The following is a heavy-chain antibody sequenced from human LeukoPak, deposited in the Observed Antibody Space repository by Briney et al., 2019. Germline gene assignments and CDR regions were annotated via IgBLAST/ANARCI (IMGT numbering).Heavy chain of an antibody. D-gene: IGHD6-19*01. Sequence: SETLSLTCTVSGGSISSSSYYWGWIRQPPGKGLEWIGRIYTSGSTNYNPSLKSRVTISVDTSKNQFSLKLSSVTAADTAVYYCARGEVASTSYFDYWGQGTLVTVSS. CDR2: IYTSGST. CDR3: ARGEVASTSYFDY. J-gene: IGHJ4*02. V-gene: IGHV4-61*02. CDR1: GGSISSSSYY.